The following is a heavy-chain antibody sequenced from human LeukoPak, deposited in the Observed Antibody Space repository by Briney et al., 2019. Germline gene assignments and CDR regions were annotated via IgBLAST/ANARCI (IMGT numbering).Heavy chain of an antibody. D-gene: IGHD3-10*02. V-gene: IGHV1-69*13. CDR2: IIPIFGTA. Sequence: ASVKVSCKASGGTFSSYAISWVRQAPGQGLEWMGGIIPIFGTANYAQKFQGRVTITADESTSTAYMELSSLSSEDTAVYYCAKGSTMYTAYYFDYWGQGTLVTVSS. CDR3: AKGSTMYTAYYFDY. CDR1: GGTFSSYA. J-gene: IGHJ4*02.